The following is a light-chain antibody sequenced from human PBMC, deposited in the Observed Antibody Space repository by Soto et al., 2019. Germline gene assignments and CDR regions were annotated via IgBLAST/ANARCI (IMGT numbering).Light chain of an antibody. CDR3: KHYNAFAWT. J-gene: IGKJ1*01. CDR2: ATS. V-gene: IGKV1-5*03. Sequence: DIHLTQSPSTLSASVGDRVTITCRASQSISILLAWYQQKPGKAPNLLIYATSTLETGVSSRFSGSGSGTEFTLTISSLQPDDSATYYCKHYNAFAWTFGQGTKVEIK. CDR1: QSISIL.